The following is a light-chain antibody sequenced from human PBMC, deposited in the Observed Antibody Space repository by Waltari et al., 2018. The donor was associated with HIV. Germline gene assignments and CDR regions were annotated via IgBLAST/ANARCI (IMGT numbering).Light chain of an antibody. CDR3: CSYAGSSIP. CDR1: SSDVGSYNL. CDR2: EVY. V-gene: IGLV2-23*02. Sequence: QSALTQPAAVSGSIGQSITISCTGTSSDVGSYNLVSWYQHHPGKAPKLIIYEVYKRPSGVSNRFSGSKSGNTASLTVSGLQAEDEADYYCCSYAGSSIPFGGGTKLTVL. J-gene: IGLJ2*01.